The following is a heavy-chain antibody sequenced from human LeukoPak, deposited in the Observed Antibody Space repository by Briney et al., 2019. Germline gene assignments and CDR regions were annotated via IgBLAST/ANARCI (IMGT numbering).Heavy chain of an antibody. CDR3: ARDSIAVAGYFDY. CDR1: GYSISSGYY. D-gene: IGHD6-19*01. CDR2: IYHSGST. J-gene: IGHJ4*02. Sequence: SETLSLTCTVSGYSISSGYYWGWIRQPPGKGLEWIGSIYHSGSTYYNPPLKSRVTISVDTSKNQFSLKLSSVTAADTAVYYCARDSIAVAGYFDYWGQGTLVTVSS. V-gene: IGHV4-38-2*02.